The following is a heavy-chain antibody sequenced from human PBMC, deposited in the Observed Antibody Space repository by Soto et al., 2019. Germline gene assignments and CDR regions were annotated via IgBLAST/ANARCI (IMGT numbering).Heavy chain of an antibody. CDR3: AIGGDWFFVDI. CDR2: TYPGDSDT. CDR1: GYSFTNYW. D-gene: IGHD2-21*02. V-gene: IGHV5-51*01. Sequence: GESLKISCKGSGYSFTNYWIGWVRQMPGKGLEWMGITYPGDSDTRYSPSFQGQVIISADKSINTAYLQWSSLRASDTAMYYCAIGGDWFFVDIWAQGTMVTVSS. J-gene: IGHJ3*02.